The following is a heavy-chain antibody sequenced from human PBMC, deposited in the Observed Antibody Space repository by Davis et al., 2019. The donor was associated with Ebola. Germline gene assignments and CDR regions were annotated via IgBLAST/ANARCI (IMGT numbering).Heavy chain of an antibody. V-gene: IGHV3-23*01. CDR1: GVSFLSYA. J-gene: IGHJ4*02. D-gene: IGHD4-17*01. CDR2: VSGTGGTT. Sequence: GESLKISCAASGVSFLSYAMSWVRQAPGKGLEWVSSVSGTGGTTYYAEFVEGRFTISRDNTKHTLHLQMNSLRVEDTAIYYCAKDADEDDYGLFDNWGQGALVSVSS. CDR3: AKDADEDDYGLFDN.